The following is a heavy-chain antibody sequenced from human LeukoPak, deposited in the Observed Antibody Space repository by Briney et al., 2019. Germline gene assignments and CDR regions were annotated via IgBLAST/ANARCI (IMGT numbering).Heavy chain of an antibody. CDR2: IYSGGST. CDR1: GFTVSSNY. CDR3: ARGGSSGYYFYFDY. J-gene: IGHJ4*02. V-gene: IGHV3-66*01. D-gene: IGHD3-22*01. Sequence: GGSLRLSCAASGFTVSSNYMSWVRQAPGKGLEWVSVIYSGGSTYYADSVKGRFTISRDNSKNTLYLQMNSLRAEDTAVYYCARGGSSGYYFYFDYWGRGTLVTVSS.